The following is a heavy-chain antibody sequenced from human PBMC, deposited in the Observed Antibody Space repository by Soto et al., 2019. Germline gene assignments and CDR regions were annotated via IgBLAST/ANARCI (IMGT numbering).Heavy chain of an antibody. CDR3: ARDPAP. Sequence: SETLSLTCSVSGGSISSGSYYWGWIRQPPGKGREWIASIYYSGSTYDNPSLKSRVTIFVDTSKNQVSLKLSSVTSADTAVYYCARDPAPWGQGTLVTVSS. CDR2: IYYSGST. V-gene: IGHV4-39*07. CDR1: GGSISSGSYY. J-gene: IGHJ5*02.